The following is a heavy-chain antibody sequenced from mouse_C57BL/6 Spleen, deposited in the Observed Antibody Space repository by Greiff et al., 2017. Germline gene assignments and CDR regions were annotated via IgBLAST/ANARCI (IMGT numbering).Heavy chain of an antibody. D-gene: IGHD1-1*01. CDR1: GFNIKDDY. CDR3: TTNYSSSSAMDY. Sequence: VQLQQSGAELVRPGASVKLSCTASGFNIKDDYMHWVKQRPEQGLEWIGWIDPENGDTEYASKFQGKATITADTSTNTAYLQLSSLTSEDTAVYYCTTNYSSSSAMDYWGQGTSVTVSS. J-gene: IGHJ4*01. V-gene: IGHV14-4*01. CDR2: IDPENGDT.